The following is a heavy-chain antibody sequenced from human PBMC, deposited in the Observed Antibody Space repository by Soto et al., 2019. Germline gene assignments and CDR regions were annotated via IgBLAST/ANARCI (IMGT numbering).Heavy chain of an antibody. D-gene: IGHD1-1*01. Sequence: ASVKVSCKVSGYTLTELSMHWVRQAPGKGLEWMGGFDPEDGETIYAQKFQGRVTMTEDTSTDTAYMELSSLRSEDTAVYYCATIRLNNWNDSTYYFDYWGQGTLVTVSS. CDR3: ATIRLNNWNDSTYYFDY. CDR2: FDPEDGET. CDR1: GYTLTELS. J-gene: IGHJ4*02. V-gene: IGHV1-24*01.